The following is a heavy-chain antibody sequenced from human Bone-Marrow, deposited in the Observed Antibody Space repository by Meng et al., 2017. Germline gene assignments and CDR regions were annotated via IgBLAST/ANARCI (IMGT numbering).Heavy chain of an antibody. CDR3: ARGVKGFGELLGWYFDL. J-gene: IGHJ2*01. CDR2: IIPIFGTA. Sequence: VQLVKSGAEVKKPGSSVKVSCNASGGTFSSYAISWVRQAPGQGLEWMGGIIPIFGTANYAQKFQGRVTITADESTSTAYMELSSLRSEDTAVYYCARGVKGFGELLGWYFDLWGRGTLVTVSS. V-gene: IGHV1-69*01. D-gene: IGHD3-10*01. CDR1: GGTFSSYA.